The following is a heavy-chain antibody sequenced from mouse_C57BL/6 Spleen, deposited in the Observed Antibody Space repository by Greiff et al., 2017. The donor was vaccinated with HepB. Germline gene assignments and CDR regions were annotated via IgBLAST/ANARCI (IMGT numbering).Heavy chain of an antibody. Sequence: VQLKESGTVLARPGASVKMSCKTSGYTFTSYWMHWVKQRPGQGLEWIGAIYPGNSDTSYNQKFKGKAKLTAVTSASTAYMELSSLTNEDSAVYYCTLYYYGSTYWYFDVWGTGTTVTVSS. CDR2: IYPGNSDT. CDR1: GYTFTSYW. CDR3: TLYYYGSTYWYFDV. J-gene: IGHJ1*03. V-gene: IGHV1-5*01. D-gene: IGHD1-1*01.